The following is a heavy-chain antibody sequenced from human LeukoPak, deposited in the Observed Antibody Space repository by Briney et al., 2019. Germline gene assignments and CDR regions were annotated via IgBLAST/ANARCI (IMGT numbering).Heavy chain of an antibody. D-gene: IGHD3-22*01. J-gene: IGHJ4*02. CDR1: GGSISSYY. CDR3: ARHYPYDSGGYYNAFDY. V-gene: IGHV4-59*08. CDR2: IHYSGRT. Sequence: SETLSLTCTVSGGSISSYYWSWIRQAPGKGPEWIAYIHYSGRTNYNPSLKSRLTISMDTSKNQFSLKLTSVTAADTAVYYCARHYPYDSGGYYNAFDYWGQGTLVSVSS.